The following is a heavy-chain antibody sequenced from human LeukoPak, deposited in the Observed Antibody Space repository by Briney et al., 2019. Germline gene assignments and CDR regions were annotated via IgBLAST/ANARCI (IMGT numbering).Heavy chain of an antibody. V-gene: IGHV4-34*01. CDR2: INHSGST. CDR1: GGSFSGYH. Sequence: SETLSLTCAVYGGSFSGYHWSWIRQPPGKGLEWIGEINHSGSTNYNPSLKSRVTISVDTSKNQFSLKLSSVTAADTAVYYCARGRITMVRGVTARGWGQGTLVTVSS. J-gene: IGHJ4*02. D-gene: IGHD3-10*01. CDR3: ARGRITMVRGVTARG.